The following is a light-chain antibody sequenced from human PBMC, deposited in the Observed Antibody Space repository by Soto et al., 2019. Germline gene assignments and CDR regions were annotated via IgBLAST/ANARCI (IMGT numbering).Light chain of an antibody. CDR3: CSYAGIYTGV. Sequence: QSALTQPRSVSGSPGQSVTISCTGTSSDVGDYNYVSWYQQHPGNAPKLLIYAVNMRPSVVPDRFSGYKSGNTASLTISVLQAEDDADYSGCSYAGIYTGVFGGGTKVTVL. J-gene: IGLJ3*02. CDR1: SSDVGDYNY. CDR2: AVN. V-gene: IGLV2-11*01.